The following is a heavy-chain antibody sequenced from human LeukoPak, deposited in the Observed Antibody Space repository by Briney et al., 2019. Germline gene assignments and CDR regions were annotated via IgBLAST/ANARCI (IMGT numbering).Heavy chain of an antibody. CDR3: ARDRSVNDY. V-gene: IGHV1-18*01. Sequence: ASVKVSCMASGYTFTTYCMSWVRQAPRQGLEGMGWINAYNGKTNYVQKFLDRVSITIDRSTSTAYMELRSLRSDDTAMYYCARDRSVNDYWGQGTLVTVSS. D-gene: IGHD3-3*01. CDR1: GYTFTTYC. J-gene: IGHJ4*02. CDR2: INAYNGKT.